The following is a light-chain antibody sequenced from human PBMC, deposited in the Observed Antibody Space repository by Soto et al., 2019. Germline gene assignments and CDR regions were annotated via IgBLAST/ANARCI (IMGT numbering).Light chain of an antibody. CDR2: GVS. CDR3: HQYAASPRT. CDR1: QSVSSNY. V-gene: IGKV3-20*01. J-gene: IGKJ1*01. Sequence: EIVLTQSPGTLSLSPRERATLSCRASQSVSSNYLAWYQHRPGQAPRLLIYGVSNRAPGIPDRFSGSGSGTHFTLTISRLEPEDVAVYYCHQYAASPRTFGQGTQVEVK.